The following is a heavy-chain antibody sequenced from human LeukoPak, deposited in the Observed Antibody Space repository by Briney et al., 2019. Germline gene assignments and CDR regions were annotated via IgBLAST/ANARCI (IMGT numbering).Heavy chain of an antibody. V-gene: IGHV3-48*04. CDR2: ISSSSSTI. J-gene: IGHJ4*02. CDR3: AKGLYYGSGSYFDY. CDR1: GFTFSSYS. Sequence: GGSLRLSCAASGFTFSSYSMNWVRQAPGKGLEWVSYISSSSSTIYYADSVKGRFTISRDNAKNSLYLQMNSLRAEDTALYYCAKGLYYGSGSYFDYWGQGTLVTVSS. D-gene: IGHD3-10*01.